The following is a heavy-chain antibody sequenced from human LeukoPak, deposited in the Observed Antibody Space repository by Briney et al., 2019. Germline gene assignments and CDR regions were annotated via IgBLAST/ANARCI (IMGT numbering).Heavy chain of an antibody. V-gene: IGHV1-2*02. D-gene: IGHD1-26*01. Sequence: ASVNVSCKASGYTFTDYYLHWVRQAPGQGLEWVGWINPNPNSGGTSYAQKFQGRVTMTRDTSINTAYMELSGLRSDDTAVYFCARGSYGYDWGQGTLVTVSS. CDR3: ARGSYGYD. J-gene: IGHJ4*02. CDR2: INPNPNSGGT. CDR1: GYTFTDYY.